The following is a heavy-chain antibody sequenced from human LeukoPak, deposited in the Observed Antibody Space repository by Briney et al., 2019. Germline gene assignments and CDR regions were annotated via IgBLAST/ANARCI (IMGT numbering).Heavy chain of an antibody. V-gene: IGHV4-31*03. CDR2: IYYSGST. CDR1: GGSISSGGYY. Sequence: SETLSLTCTVSGGSISSGGYYWSWIRQHPGKGLEWIGYIYYSGSTYCNPSLKSRVTISVDTSKNQFSLKLSSVTAADTAVYYCARGDSSGYYFDYWGQGTLVTVSS. J-gene: IGHJ4*02. D-gene: IGHD3-22*01. CDR3: ARGDSSGYYFDY.